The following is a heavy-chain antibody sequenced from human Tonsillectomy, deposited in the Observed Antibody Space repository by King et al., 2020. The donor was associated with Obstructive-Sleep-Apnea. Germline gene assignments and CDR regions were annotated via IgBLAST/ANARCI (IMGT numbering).Heavy chain of an antibody. CDR3: ASCSGAGRYRYNYGMDV. V-gene: IGHV3-7*01. CDR2: INEDGSAK. CDR1: GFAFENYW. D-gene: IGHD3-10*01. Sequence: VQLVESGGGLVQPGGSLRLACAASGFAFENYWMTWVRQGRGKGLEWVATINEDGSAKYYVDSAKGRFTISRDNAKKSLYLQMNTLRAEDTAVYYCASCSGAGRYRYNYGMDVGGQGSRVTVPS. J-gene: IGHJ6*02.